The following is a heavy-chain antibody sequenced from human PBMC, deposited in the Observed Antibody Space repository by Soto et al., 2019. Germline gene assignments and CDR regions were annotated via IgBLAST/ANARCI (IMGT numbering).Heavy chain of an antibody. CDR3: AKDRQPDGIWTFDL. CDR2: IFSGGST. J-gene: IGHJ4*02. Sequence: TGGSLRLSWAAPGFTFSTYTMSWVRQAPGKGLEWVAGIFSGGSTYYANSVKGRFTISRDHSQSSVFLQMSSLRDEDTAVYYCAKDRQPDGIWTFDLWGQGTLVTVSS. CDR1: GFTFSTYT. V-gene: IGHV3-23*03. D-gene: IGHD3-9*01.